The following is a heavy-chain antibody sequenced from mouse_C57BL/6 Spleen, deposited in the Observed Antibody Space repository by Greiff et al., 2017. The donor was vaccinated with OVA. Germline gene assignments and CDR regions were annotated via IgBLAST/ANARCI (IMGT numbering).Heavy chain of an antibody. CDR1: GYTFTSYW. CDR3: AREDYYAMDY. V-gene: IGHV1-64*01. CDR2: IHPNSGST. J-gene: IGHJ4*01. Sequence: QVQLKESGAELVKPGASVKLSCKASGYTFTSYWMHWVKQRPGQGLEWIGMIHPNSGSTNYNEKFKSKATLTVDKSSSTAYMQLSSLTSEDSAVYYCAREDYYAMDYWGQGTSVTVSS.